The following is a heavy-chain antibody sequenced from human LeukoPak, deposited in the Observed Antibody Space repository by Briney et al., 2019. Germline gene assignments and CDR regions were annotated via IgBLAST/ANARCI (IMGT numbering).Heavy chain of an antibody. J-gene: IGHJ3*02. Sequence: QTGGSLRLSCAASGFTFSSYGMHWVRQAPGKGLEWVAVISYDGSNKYYADSVKGRFTISRDNSKNTLYPQMNSLRAEDTAVYYCAKDLQQWLVRAFDIWGQGTMVTVSS. CDR1: GFTFSSYG. CDR2: ISYDGSNK. V-gene: IGHV3-30*18. CDR3: AKDLQQWLVRAFDI. D-gene: IGHD6-19*01.